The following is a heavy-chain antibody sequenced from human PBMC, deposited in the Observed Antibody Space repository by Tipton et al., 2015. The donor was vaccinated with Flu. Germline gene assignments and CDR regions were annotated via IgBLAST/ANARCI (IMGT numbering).Heavy chain of an antibody. J-gene: IGHJ4*02. V-gene: IGHV4-4*07. D-gene: IGHD5-12*01. CDR3: ARDGYSGYDFGYYFDS. CDR1: GGSFSGYY. Sequence: TLSLTCVVHGGSFSGYYWSWIRQPAGKGLEWIGRIYTGGSSYYNPSLKSRVTMSVDTSKNQFSLKLDSMTAADTAVYFCARDGYSGYDFGYYFDSWGQGTLVTVST. CDR2: IYTGGSS.